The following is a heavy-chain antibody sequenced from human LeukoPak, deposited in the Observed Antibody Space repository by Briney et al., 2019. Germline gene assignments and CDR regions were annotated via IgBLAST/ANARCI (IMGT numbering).Heavy chain of an antibody. CDR2: ISSRGTTI. CDR3: ARETRVRWTDY. Sequence: PGGSRRLSWAASGFTFSDYYMSWIRQAPGKGLEWLSYISSRGTTIYYADSVKGRFTISRDNAKNSLYLQMNSLRAEDTAVYYCARETRVRWTDYWGQGILVTVSS. D-gene: IGHD5-24*01. V-gene: IGHV3-11*04. CDR1: GFTFSDYY. J-gene: IGHJ4*02.